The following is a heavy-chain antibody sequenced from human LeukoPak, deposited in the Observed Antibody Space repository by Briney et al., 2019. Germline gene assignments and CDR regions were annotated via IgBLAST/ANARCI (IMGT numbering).Heavy chain of an antibody. D-gene: IGHD6-13*01. V-gene: IGHV3-23*01. J-gene: IGHJ4*02. Sequence: GGSLRLSCAASGFTFSSYGMSWVRQAPGKGLEWVSAISGSGGSTYYADSVKGRFTISRDNSKNTVYLQMSSLRAEDTAIYYCGRGPYSGTRSPIDYWGQGILVTVSS. CDR2: ISGSGGST. CDR1: GFTFSSYG. CDR3: GRGPYSGTRSPIDY.